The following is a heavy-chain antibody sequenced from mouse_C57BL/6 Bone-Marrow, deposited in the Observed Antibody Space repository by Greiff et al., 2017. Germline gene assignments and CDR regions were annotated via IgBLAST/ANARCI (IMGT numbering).Heavy chain of an antibody. CDR1: GFTFSSYA. Sequence: EVQVVESGGGLVKPGGSLKLSCAASGFTFSSYAMSWVRQTPEKRLEWVATISDGGSYTYYPDNVKGRFTISRDNAKNNLYLQMSHLKSEDTAMYYRAREKDYYGKGFDYWGQGTTLTVSS. V-gene: IGHV5-4*01. CDR3: AREKDYYGKGFDY. J-gene: IGHJ2*01. CDR2: ISDGGSYT. D-gene: IGHD1-1*01.